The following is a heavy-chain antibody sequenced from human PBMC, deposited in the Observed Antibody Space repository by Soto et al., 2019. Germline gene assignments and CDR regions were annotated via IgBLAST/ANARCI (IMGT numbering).Heavy chain of an antibody. D-gene: IGHD3-3*01. CDR2: ISYDGSNK. CDR1: GFTFSRYG. J-gene: IGHJ4*02. CDR3: AKESTIFGVVMPFDY. Sequence: QVQLVESGGGVVQPGRSLRLSCAASGFTFSRYGMHWVRQAPGKGLEWVAVISYDGSNKYYADSVKGRFTISRDNSKNTLYLQMNSLRAEDTAVYYCAKESTIFGVVMPFDYWGQGTLVTVSS. V-gene: IGHV3-30*18.